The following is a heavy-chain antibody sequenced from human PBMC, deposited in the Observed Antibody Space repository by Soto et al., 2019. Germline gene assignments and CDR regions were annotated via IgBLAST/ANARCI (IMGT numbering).Heavy chain of an antibody. CDR1: GYTFTSYG. CDR2: ISAYNYNT. J-gene: IGHJ5*02. Sequence: QVQLVQSGAEVKKPGASVKVSCKASGYTFTSYGLSWVRQAPGQGLEWMGRISAYNYNTNYAQKLQGRVTMTIDTSTSTADMEQRSLRSDDTAVYYCARVVGALGHWFDPWGQGTLVTVSS. CDR3: ARVVGALGHWFDP. D-gene: IGHD1-26*01. V-gene: IGHV1-18*01.